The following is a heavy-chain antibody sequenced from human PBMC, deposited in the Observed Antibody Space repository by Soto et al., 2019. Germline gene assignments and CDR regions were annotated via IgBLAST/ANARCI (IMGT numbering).Heavy chain of an antibody. CDR2: INAGNGNT. CDR1: GYTFTSYA. D-gene: IGHD2-15*01. Sequence: ASVKVSCKASGYTFTSYAMHWVRQAPGQRLEWMGWINAGNGNTKYSQKFQGRVTITRDTSASTAYMELSSLRSEDTAVYYCAKNAASGIMDYYMDVWGKGTTVTVSS. CDR3: AKNAASGIMDYYMDV. J-gene: IGHJ6*03. V-gene: IGHV1-3*01.